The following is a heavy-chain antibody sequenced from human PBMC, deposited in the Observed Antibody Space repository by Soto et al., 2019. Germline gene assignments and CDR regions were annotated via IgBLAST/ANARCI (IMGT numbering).Heavy chain of an antibody. CDR3: AKALHYDFWSGLDY. Sequence: PGGSLRLSCAASGFTFSSYGMHWVRQAPGKGLEGVAVISYDGSNKYYADSVKGRFTISRDNSKNTLYPQMNSLRAEDTAVYYCAKALHYDFWSGLDYWGQGTLVTVSS. V-gene: IGHV3-30*18. CDR1: GFTFSSYG. D-gene: IGHD3-3*01. J-gene: IGHJ4*02. CDR2: ISYDGSNK.